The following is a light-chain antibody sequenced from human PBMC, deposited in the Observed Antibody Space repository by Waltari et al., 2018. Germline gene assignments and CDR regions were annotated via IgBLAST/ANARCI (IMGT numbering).Light chain of an antibody. CDR1: QSVSRT. J-gene: IGKJ1*01. Sequence: EIVLTQSPGTLSLSPGEIATPSCRASQSVSRTLAWYQQTPGQAPRLLIYDASSRATGIPDRFSGSGSGTDFSLTISRLEPEDFAVYYCQKYGTLPATFGQGTTVEIK. CDR3: QKYGTLPAT. CDR2: DAS. V-gene: IGKV3-20*01.